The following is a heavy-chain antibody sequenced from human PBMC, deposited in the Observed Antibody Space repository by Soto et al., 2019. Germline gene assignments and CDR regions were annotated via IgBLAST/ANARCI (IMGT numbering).Heavy chain of an antibody. CDR1: GGTFSSNA. Sequence: SVKVTCKASGGTFSSNASRWVRQAPGQGLEWMGWISAYNGNTNYAQKLQGRVTMTTDTSTSTAYMELRSLRSDDTAVYYCAGDERYSSGWYGAFDIWGQGTMVTVSS. CDR3: AGDERYSSGWYGAFDI. V-gene: IGHV1-18*01. J-gene: IGHJ3*02. CDR2: ISAYNGNT. D-gene: IGHD6-19*01.